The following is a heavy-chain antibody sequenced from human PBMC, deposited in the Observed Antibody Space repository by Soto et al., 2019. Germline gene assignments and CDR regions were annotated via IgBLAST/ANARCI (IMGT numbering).Heavy chain of an antibody. J-gene: IGHJ4*02. CDR1: GGSISSGGYY. V-gene: IGHV4-31*03. CDR2: VHHSGTT. D-gene: IGHD1-26*01. Sequence: PSETLSLTCSVSGGSISSGGYYWSWLRQHAGTGLEWIGYVHHSGTTFYKSSLRSRVSMSIDTSKNHFSLNLTSVPAADTATYPGARNDVATSMGFNYWGQGSLVTVCS. CDR3: ARNDVATSMGFNY.